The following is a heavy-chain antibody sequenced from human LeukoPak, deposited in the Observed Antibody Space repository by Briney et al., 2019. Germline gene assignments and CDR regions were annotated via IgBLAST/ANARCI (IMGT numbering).Heavy chain of an antibody. CDR2: ISSSGSTI. J-gene: IGHJ6*02. CDR3: ARDLLVRNYYYGMDV. Sequence: GGSLRLSCAASGSTFSSYEMNWVRQAPGKGLEWVTYISSSGSTIYYADSVKGRFTISRDNAKNSLYLQMNSLRAEDTAVYYCARDLLVRNYYYGMDVWGQGTTVTVSS. D-gene: IGHD6-13*01. CDR1: GSTFSSYE. V-gene: IGHV3-48*03.